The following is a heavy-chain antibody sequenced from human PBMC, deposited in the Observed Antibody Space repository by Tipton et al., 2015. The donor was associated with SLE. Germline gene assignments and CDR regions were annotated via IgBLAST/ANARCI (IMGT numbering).Heavy chain of an antibody. CDR2: ISSSSSYI. D-gene: IGHD2-21*02. CDR1: GFTFSNYS. CDR3: ARVGTLDAFDI. V-gene: IGHV3-21*01. Sequence: SLRLSCAASGFTFSNYSMNWVRQAPGKGLEWVSSISSSSSYIYYADSVKGRFTISRDNAKNSLYLQMNSLRAGDTAVYYCARVGTLDAFDIWGQGTMVTVSS. J-gene: IGHJ3*02.